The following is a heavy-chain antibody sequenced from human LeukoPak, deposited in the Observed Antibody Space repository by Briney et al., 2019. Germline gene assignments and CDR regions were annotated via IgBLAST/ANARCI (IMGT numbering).Heavy chain of an antibody. Sequence: SSQTLSLTCTVSGGSISSGSYYWSWIRQPAGKGPEWIGRIYTSGSTNYNPSLKSRVTISVDTSKNQFSLKLTSVTAADTAVYYCARDRDYSNWFDPWGQGTLVTVSS. D-gene: IGHD2-15*01. J-gene: IGHJ5*02. CDR3: ARDRDYSNWFDP. CDR1: GGSISSGSYY. CDR2: IYTSGST. V-gene: IGHV4-61*02.